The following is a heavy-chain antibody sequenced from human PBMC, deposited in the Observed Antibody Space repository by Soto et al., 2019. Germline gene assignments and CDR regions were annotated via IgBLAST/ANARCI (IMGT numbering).Heavy chain of an antibody. J-gene: IGHJ6*02. CDR2: IDPSDSYT. V-gene: IGHV5-10-1*01. Sequence: PGGSLKISCKGSGYSFTSYWISWVRQMPGKGLEWMGRIDPSDSYTNYSPSFQGHVTISADKSISTAYLQWSSLKDSDTAMYYCARHFPIVATAQGMDVWGQGTTVTVSS. D-gene: IGHD5-12*01. CDR1: GYSFTSYW. CDR3: ARHFPIVATAQGMDV.